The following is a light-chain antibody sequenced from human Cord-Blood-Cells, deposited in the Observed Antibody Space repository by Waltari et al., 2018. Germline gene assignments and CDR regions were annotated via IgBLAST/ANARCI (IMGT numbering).Light chain of an antibody. CDR1: SSDVGSYNL. J-gene: IGLJ3*02. V-gene: IGLV2-23*01. CDR2: EGS. CDR3: CSYAGSSTWV. Sequence: QSALTQPASVSGSPGQSITISCTGTSSDVGSYNLVSWYQQHPGKAPQRRIYEGSKRPSGVSKRFSGSKSGNTASLTISGLQAEDEADYYCCSYAGSSTWVFGGGTKLTVL.